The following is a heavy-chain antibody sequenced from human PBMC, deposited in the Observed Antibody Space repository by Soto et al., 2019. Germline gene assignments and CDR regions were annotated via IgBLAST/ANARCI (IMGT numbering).Heavy chain of an antibody. CDR1: GFTFSSYA. CDR3: ARDRIANGRGRVFDY. Sequence: GGSLRLSCAASGFTFSSYAMHWVRQAPGKGLEWVAVISYDGSNKYYADSVKGRFTISRDNSKNTLYLQMNSLRAEDTAVYYCARDRIANGRGRVFDYWGQGTLVTVSS. V-gene: IGHV3-30-3*01. D-gene: IGHD2-8*01. J-gene: IGHJ4*02. CDR2: ISYDGSNK.